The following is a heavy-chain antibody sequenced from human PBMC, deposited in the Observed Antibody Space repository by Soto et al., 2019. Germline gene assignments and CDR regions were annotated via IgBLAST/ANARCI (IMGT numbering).Heavy chain of an antibody. CDR1: GGSISSYY. J-gene: IGHJ4*02. Sequence: SETLSLTCTVSGGSISSYYWSWIRQPPGKGLEWIGYIYYSGSTNYNPSLKSRVTISVDTSKNQFSQKLSSVTAADTAVYYCARVKTGDSSGYLIDYWGQGTLVTVSS. CDR3: ARVKTGDSSGYLIDY. V-gene: IGHV4-59*01. CDR2: IYYSGST. D-gene: IGHD3-22*01.